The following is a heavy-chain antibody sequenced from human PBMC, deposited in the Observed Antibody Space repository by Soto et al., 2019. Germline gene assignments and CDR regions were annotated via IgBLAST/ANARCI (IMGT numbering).Heavy chain of an antibody. CDR1: GGSVSSGSYY. Sequence: SETLSLTCTVSGGSVSSGSYYWSWIRQPPGKGLEWIGYIYYSGSTNYNPSLKSRVTISVDTSKNQFSLKLSSVTAADPAVYYCARDTPQVQGDAFDIWGQGTMVTGSS. J-gene: IGHJ3*02. V-gene: IGHV4-61*01. CDR2: IYYSGST. CDR3: ARDTPQVQGDAFDI.